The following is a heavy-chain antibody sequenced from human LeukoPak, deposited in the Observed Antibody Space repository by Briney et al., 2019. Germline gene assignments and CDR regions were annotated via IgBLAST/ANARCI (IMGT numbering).Heavy chain of an antibody. V-gene: IGHV3-30*02. D-gene: IGHD3-22*01. CDR1: GFTFSSYG. CDR2: IRYDGSNK. Sequence: GGSLRLSCAASGFTFSSYGMHWVRQAPGKGLGWVAFIRYDGSNKYYADSVKGRFTISRDNPKNTLYLQMNSLRAEDTAVYYCAKLPDSSGYYSLDYWGQGTLVTVSS. J-gene: IGHJ4*02. CDR3: AKLPDSSGYYSLDY.